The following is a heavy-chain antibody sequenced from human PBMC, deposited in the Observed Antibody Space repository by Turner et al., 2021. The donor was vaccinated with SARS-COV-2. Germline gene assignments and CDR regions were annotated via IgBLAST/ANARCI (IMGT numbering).Heavy chain of an antibody. Sequence: QVQLVESGGGVVQPGRSLRLSCAASGFTFSRYGMHWVRQAPGKGLEWVAVISYDGSNKDYADSVKGRFTISRDNSKNTLYLQMNSLGAEATAVYYCAKDLGQLDWFDPWGQGTLVTVSS. J-gene: IGHJ5*02. CDR3: AKDLGQLDWFDP. D-gene: IGHD6-13*01. CDR2: ISYDGSNK. CDR1: GFTFSRYG. V-gene: IGHV3-30*18.